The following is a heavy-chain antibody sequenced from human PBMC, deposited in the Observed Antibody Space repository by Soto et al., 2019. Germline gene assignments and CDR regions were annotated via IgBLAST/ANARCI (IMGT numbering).Heavy chain of an antibody. CDR3: AKYVDGSGTVVGGMDF. J-gene: IGHJ4*01. Sequence: GSLRLSCAASGFNFSSYAMSWVRQAPGRGLEWVSAISGAVNNTYYTDSVKGRFTISRDNSKNTLYLQMNSLRADDTAVYYWAKYVDGSGTVVGGMDFWGQGTLVTVSS. CDR2: ISGAVNNT. V-gene: IGHV3-23*01. CDR1: GFNFSSYA. D-gene: IGHD3-10*01.